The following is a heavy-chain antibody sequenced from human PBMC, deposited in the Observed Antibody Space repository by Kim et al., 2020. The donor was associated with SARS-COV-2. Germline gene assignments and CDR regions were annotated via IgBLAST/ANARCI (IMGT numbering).Heavy chain of an antibody. D-gene: IGHD3-10*01. CDR1: GFSFTNYA. J-gene: IGHJ4*02. V-gene: IGHV3-23*01. CDR2: ISGSGGDT. Sequence: GGSLRLSCVGSGFSFTNYAMSWVRQAPGKGLEWVSRISGSGGDTFYADSVKGRFTISRDNSKNTLYLQMNSLTVEDTAVYYCTRLKWFGEEGFWGQGTLVIVSS. CDR3: TRLKWFGEEGF.